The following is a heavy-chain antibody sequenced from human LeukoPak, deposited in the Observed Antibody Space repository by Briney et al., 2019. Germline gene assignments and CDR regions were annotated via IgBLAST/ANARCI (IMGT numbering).Heavy chain of an antibody. D-gene: IGHD3-22*01. Sequence: GGSLRLSCAASGFTVSSNYMSWVRQAPGKGLEWVSVIYSGGSTDYADSVKGRFTISRDTSKNTLYLQMNSLRVEDTAVYYCARVGDYYDSSGYYYSHDYWGQGTLVTVSS. CDR3: ARVGDYYDSSGYYYSHDY. CDR2: IYSGGST. V-gene: IGHV3-53*01. J-gene: IGHJ4*02. CDR1: GFTVSSNY.